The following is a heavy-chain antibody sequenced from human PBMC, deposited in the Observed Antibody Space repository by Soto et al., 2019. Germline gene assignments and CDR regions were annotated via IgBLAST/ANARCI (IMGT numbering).Heavy chain of an antibody. J-gene: IGHJ1*01. CDR3: ARAAAVPFSAIVTYFQH. CDR1: GFTFSSYA. Sequence: GGSPRLSCAASGFTFSSYAMHWVRQAPGKGLEWVAVISYDGSNKYYADSVKGRFTISRDNSKNTLYLQMNSLRAEDTAVYYCARAAAVPFSAIVTYFQHLGQG. CDR2: ISYDGSNK. V-gene: IGHV3-30-3*01. D-gene: IGHD5-18*01.